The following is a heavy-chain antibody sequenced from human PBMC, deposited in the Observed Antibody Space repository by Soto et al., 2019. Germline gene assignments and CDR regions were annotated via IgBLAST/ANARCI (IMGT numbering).Heavy chain of an antibody. CDR2: IYQTGST. CDR1: NGSITSGNW. D-gene: IGHD5-12*01. J-gene: IGHJ5*02. Sequence: QVQLQESGPGLVKPSGTLSLTCAVSNGSITSGNWWSWVRQPPGKGLEWIGDIYQTGSTNYNPSLRSRVIISVDKSKNNFFLSLSSATAADTAVYFCARVWGALATIAGWFGPWGRGILVTVSS. V-gene: IGHV4-4*02. CDR3: ARVWGALATIAGWFGP.